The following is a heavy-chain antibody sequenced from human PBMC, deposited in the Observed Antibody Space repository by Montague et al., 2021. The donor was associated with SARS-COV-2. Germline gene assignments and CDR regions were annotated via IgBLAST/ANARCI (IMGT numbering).Heavy chain of an antibody. D-gene: IGHD3-10*01. CDR1: GGSFSGYY. CDR3: AIPMVRGFSRAFDI. J-gene: IGHJ3*02. CDR2: INHSGST. V-gene: IGHV4-34*01. Sequence: SETLSLTCAGYGGSFSGYYWSWIRQPPGKGLEWIGEINHSGSTNXNPSLKSRVTISVDTSKNQFSQKLSSVTAADTAVYYRAIPMVRGFSRAFDIWGQGTMVTVSS.